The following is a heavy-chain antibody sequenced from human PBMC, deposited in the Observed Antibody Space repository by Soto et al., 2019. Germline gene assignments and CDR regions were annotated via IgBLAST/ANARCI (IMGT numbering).Heavy chain of an antibody. CDR1: GGTFSSYA. Sequence: SVKVSCKASGGTFSSYAISWVRQAPGQGLEWMGGIIPIFGTANYAQKFQGRVTITADESTSTAYMELSSLRSEDTAVYYCASYYCTNGVCPANFDYWGQGTLVTVSS. V-gene: IGHV1-69*13. CDR3: ASYYCTNGVCPANFDY. CDR2: IIPIFGTA. J-gene: IGHJ4*02. D-gene: IGHD2-8*01.